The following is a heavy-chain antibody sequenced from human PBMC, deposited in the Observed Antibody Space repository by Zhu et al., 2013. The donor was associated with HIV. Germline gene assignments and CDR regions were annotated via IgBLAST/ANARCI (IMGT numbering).Heavy chain of an antibody. D-gene: IGHD3-22*01. J-gene: IGHJ3*02. Sequence: QVQLVQSGAEVKKPGASVKISCKASEYTFTRYSIHWVRQAPGQRLEWMGWINAGKGNTRYSQRVRDRVTFTRDTSASTAYMEVTSLISEDTAVYFCARGGEDSSSYYRTSTYEADVFDIWGQGTLVIVSS. CDR3: ARGGEDSSSYYRTSTYEADVFDI. V-gene: IGHV1-3*01. CDR2: INAGKGNT. CDR1: EYTFTRYS.